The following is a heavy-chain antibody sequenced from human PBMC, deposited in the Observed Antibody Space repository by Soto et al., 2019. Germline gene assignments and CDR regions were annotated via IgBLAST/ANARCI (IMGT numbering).Heavy chain of an antibody. J-gene: IGHJ4*02. V-gene: IGHV3-7*01. CDR3: ATSMVRGGDDY. Sequence: EVQLVESGGGLVQPGGSLRLSCAAAGFTWSRYWMSWVRQAPGKGLEWVTNIKQDGGEKYYVDSVKGRFTISRDNAKNPLFLQMDSLRAEDTAVYYCATSMVRGGDDYWGQGTLVTVSS. D-gene: IGHD3-10*01. CDR2: IKQDGGEK. CDR1: GFTWSRYW.